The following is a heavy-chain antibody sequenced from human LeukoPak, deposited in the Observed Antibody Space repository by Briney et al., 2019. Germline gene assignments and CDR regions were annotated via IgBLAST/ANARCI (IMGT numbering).Heavy chain of an antibody. V-gene: IGHV4-39*07. CDR3: ARRVAVTGIYCFDL. J-gene: IGHJ4*02. CDR1: GGSISSTSYY. Sequence: SETLSLTCTVSGGSISSTSYYWGWIRQPPGKGLEWIGRIYTSGSTNYNPSLKSRVTMSVDTSKNQFSLKLSSVTAADTAVYYCARRVAVTGIYCFDLWGQGTPVTVSS. D-gene: IGHD6-19*01. CDR2: IYTSGST.